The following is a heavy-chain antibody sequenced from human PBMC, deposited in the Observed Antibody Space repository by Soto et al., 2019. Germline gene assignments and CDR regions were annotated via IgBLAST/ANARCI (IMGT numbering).Heavy chain of an antibody. CDR2: IYYTGST. CDR1: GDSIRDYS. CDR3: ARGAGSSSYHYDSHDF. V-gene: IGHV4-59*01. Sequence: PSETLSLTCTVSGDSIRDYSWSWIRQAPGKGLEWIGYIYYTGSTNYNLSLRSRVTISADTSKNQFSLNLRSVTAADTAVYYCARGAGSSSYHYDSHDFWGQGTLVTASS. D-gene: IGHD3-22*01. J-gene: IGHJ4*02.